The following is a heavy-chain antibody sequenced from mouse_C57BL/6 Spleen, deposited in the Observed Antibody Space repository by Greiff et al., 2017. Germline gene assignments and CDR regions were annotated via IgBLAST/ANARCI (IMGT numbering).Heavy chain of an antibody. CDR2: INPGSGGT. J-gene: IGHJ3*02. CDR3: ARTIDGY. CDR1: GYAFTNYL. V-gene: IGHV1-54*01. Sequence: QVQLQQSGAELVRPGTSVKVSCKASGYAFTNYLIEWVKQRPGQGLEWIGVINPGSGGTNYNEKFKGKATLTADKSSSTAYMQLSSLTSEDSAVYFCARTIDGYWGQGTLVTVSA.